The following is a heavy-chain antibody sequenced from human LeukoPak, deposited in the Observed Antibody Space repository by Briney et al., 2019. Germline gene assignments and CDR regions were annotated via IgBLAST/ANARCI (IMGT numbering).Heavy chain of an antibody. D-gene: IGHD6-6*01. CDR3: ARVSARPT. Sequence: GLEWIGCISAYNGNTNYAQKLQGRVTMTTDTSTSTAYMELRSLRSDDTAVYYCARVSARPTWGQGTLVTVSS. V-gene: IGHV1-18*01. J-gene: IGHJ4*02. CDR2: ISAYNGNT.